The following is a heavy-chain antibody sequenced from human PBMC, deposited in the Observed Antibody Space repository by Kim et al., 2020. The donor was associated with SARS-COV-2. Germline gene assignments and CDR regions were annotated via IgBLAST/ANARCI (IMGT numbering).Heavy chain of an antibody. D-gene: IGHD2-2*01. CDR1: GGSISSYY. V-gene: IGHV4-59*01. J-gene: IGHJ5*02. CDR2: IYYSGST. CDR3: ARGGYCSSTSCLFPPGFDP. Sequence: SETLSLTCTVSGGSISSYYWSWIRQPPGKGLEWIGYIYYSGSTNYNPSLKSRVTISVDTSKNQFSLKLSSVTAADTAVYYCARGGYCSSTSCLFPPGFDPWGQGTLVTVSS.